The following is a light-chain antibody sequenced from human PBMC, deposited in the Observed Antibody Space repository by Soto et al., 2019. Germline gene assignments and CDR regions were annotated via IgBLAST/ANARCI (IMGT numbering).Light chain of an antibody. J-gene: IGKJ2*01. CDR2: DAS. V-gene: IGKV3-11*01. CDR3: QQRFNWPRT. Sequence: EIVLTQSPAILSLSPGERVTLSCRASQSINSYLSWYQQKPGQAPRLLIYDASSRATGIPARFSGSGSGTDFTITISSREPEDFEIYYCQQRFNWPRTFGQGTKLEIK. CDR1: QSINSY.